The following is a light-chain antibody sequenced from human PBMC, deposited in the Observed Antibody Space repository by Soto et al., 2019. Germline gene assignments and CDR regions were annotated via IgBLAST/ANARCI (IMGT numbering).Light chain of an antibody. CDR1: QSVSSNF. CDR3: QQYNSYSWT. Sequence: EIVLTQSPGTLSLSPGERAALSCRASQSVSSNFLAWYQQKPGQAPRLLIYGASNRATGIPDRFSGSGSGTDFTLTISRLEPEDFGTYYCQQYNSYSWTVGQGTKVDIK. CDR2: GAS. J-gene: IGKJ1*01. V-gene: IGKV3-20*01.